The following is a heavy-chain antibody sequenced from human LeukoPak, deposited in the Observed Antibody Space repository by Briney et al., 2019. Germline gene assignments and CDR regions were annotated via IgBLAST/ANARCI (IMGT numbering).Heavy chain of an antibody. Sequence: VASVKVSCKASGGTFSSYAISWVRQAPGQGLEWMGGIIPIFGTANYAQKFQGRVTITTDESTSTAYMELSSLRSKDTAVYYCARDDSRGAAARTFDYWGQGTLVTVSS. CDR2: IIPIFGTA. J-gene: IGHJ4*02. D-gene: IGHD6-13*01. CDR1: GGTFSSYA. V-gene: IGHV1-69*05. CDR3: ARDDSRGAAARTFDY.